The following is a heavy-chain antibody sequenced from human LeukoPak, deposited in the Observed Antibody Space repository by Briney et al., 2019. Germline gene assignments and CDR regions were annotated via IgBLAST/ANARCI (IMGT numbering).Heavy chain of an antibody. CDR2: IYHSGST. Sequence: PSQTLSLTCAVSGGSISSGGYSWSWLRQPPGKGLEWIVYIYHSGSTYYNPSLKSRVTISVDRSKNQFSLKLSSVTAADTAVYYCARTHGGFDPWGQGTLVTVSS. CDR3: ARTHGGFDP. V-gene: IGHV4-30-2*01. J-gene: IGHJ5*02. CDR1: GGSISSGGYS. D-gene: IGHD3-10*01.